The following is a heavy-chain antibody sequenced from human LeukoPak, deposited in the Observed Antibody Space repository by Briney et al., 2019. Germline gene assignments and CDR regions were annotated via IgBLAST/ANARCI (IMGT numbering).Heavy chain of an antibody. D-gene: IGHD3-22*01. J-gene: IGHJ4*02. CDR2: IYYSGST. CDR1: GGSISSSSYY. Sequence: PSETLSLTCTVSGGSISSSSYYWGWIRQPPGKGLEWIGSIYYSGSTYYNPSLKSRVTISVDTSKNQFSLKLSSVTAADTAVYYCARLYAYYYDRIPKWGQGTLVTVSS. V-gene: IGHV4-39*01. CDR3: ARLYAYYYDRIPK.